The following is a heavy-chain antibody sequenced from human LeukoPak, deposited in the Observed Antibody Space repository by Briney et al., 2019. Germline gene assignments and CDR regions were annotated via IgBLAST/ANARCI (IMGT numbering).Heavy chain of an antibody. Sequence: VASVKVSCKASGYTFTSYYMHWVRQAPGQGLEWMGIINPSGGITSYAQKFQGRVTMTRDTSTSTVYMELSRLRSDDTAVYYCAGRGWSSSIDYWGQGTLVTVAS. CDR1: GYTFTSYY. CDR3: AGRGWSSSIDY. V-gene: IGHV1-46*03. CDR2: INPSGGIT. J-gene: IGHJ4*02. D-gene: IGHD3-10*01.